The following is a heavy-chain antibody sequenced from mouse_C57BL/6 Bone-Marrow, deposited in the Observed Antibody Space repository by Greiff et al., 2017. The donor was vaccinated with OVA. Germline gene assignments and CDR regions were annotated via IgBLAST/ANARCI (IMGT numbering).Heavy chain of an antibody. Sequence: VQLKQSGAELVRPGASVKLSCTASGFNIKDDYMHWVKQRPEQGLEWIGWIDPENGDTEYASKFQGKATITADTSSNTAYLQLSSLTSEDTAVYYCTTWLYGSSYDYAMDYWGQGTSVTVSS. CDR2: IDPENGDT. CDR3: TTWLYGSSYDYAMDY. V-gene: IGHV14-4*01. J-gene: IGHJ4*01. CDR1: GFNIKDDY. D-gene: IGHD1-1*01.